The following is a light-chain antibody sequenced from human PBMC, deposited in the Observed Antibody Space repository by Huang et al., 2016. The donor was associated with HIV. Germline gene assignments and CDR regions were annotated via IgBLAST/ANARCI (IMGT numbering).Light chain of an antibody. V-gene: IGKV3-15*01. J-gene: IGKJ1*01. CDR3: QQYNNWPRT. Sequence: EIVMTQSPATLSVSPGGRATLSCRASQSVSSNLAWYQQKPGQAPRLLLYGASTRATGIPAMFSGSGSGTEFTLTISSLQSEDFAVYHCQQYNNWPRTFGQGTKVEIK. CDR2: GAS. CDR1: QSVSSN.